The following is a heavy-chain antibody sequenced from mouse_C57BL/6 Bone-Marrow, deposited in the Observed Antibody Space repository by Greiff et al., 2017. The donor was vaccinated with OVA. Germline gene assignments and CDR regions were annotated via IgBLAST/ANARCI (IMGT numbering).Heavy chain of an antibody. Sequence: DVKLVESGGGLVQSGRSLRLSCATSGFTFSDFYMEWVRQAPGKGLEWIAASRNKANDYTTEYSASVKGRFIVSRDTSQSILYLQMNALRAEDTAIYYCARWLLRIDYWGQGTTLTVSS. V-gene: IGHV7-1*01. CDR1: GFTFSDFY. CDR2: SRNKANDYTT. D-gene: IGHD2-3*01. J-gene: IGHJ2*01. CDR3: ARWLLRIDY.